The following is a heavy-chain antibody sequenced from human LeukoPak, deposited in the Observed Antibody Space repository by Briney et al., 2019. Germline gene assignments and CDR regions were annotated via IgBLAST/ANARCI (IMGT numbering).Heavy chain of an antibody. CDR3: ARERGGAREPWFDP. CDR1: GGSISSSSYY. Sequence: PSETLSLTCTVSGGSISSSSYYWGWIRQPPGKGLEWIGSIYYSGSTYYNPSLKSRVTISVDPSKNQFSLKLSSVTAADTAVYYCARERGGAREPWFDPWGQGTLVTVSS. J-gene: IGHJ5*02. V-gene: IGHV4-39*02. D-gene: IGHD1-26*01. CDR2: IYYSGST.